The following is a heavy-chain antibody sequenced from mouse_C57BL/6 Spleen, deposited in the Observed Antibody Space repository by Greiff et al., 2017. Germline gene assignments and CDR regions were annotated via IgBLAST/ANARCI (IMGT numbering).Heavy chain of an antibody. CDR3: ARGDDYDYWFAY. Sequence: QVHVKQPGAELVKPGASVKLSCKASGYTFTSYWMHWVKQRPGQGLEWIGMIHPNSGSTNYNEKFKSKATLTVDKSSSTAYMQLSSLTSEDSAVYYCARGDDYDYWFAYWGQGTLVTVSA. CDR1: GYTFTSYW. D-gene: IGHD2-4*01. V-gene: IGHV1-64*01. J-gene: IGHJ3*01. CDR2: IHPNSGST.